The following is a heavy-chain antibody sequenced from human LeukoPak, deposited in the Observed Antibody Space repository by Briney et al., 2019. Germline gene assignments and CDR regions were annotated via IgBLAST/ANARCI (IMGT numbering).Heavy chain of an antibody. V-gene: IGHV3-30*03. CDR1: VFTFSTYG. CDR2: ISYDGSDE. J-gene: IGHJ4*02. Sequence: GRSLRLSCAASVFTFSTYGMHWVRQAPGKGLEWVAIISYDGSDEYYADSVKGRFTISRDNFKNTLSLPMNSLTAEDTAVYYCVASSGSYHYWGQGTLVTVSS. CDR3: VASSGSYHY. D-gene: IGHD3-10*01.